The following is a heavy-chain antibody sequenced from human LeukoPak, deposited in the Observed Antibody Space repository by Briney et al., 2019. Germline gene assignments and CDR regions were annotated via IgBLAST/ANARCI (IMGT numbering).Heavy chain of an antibody. Sequence: GRSLRLSCAASGFTFSSYAMHWVRQAPGKGLEWVAVISYDGSNKYYADSVKGRFTISRDNSKNTLYLQMNSLRAEDTAVYYCARDGPIDGGNDLYYYYYGMDVWGQGTTVTVSS. V-gene: IGHV3-30*04. CDR3: ARDGPIDGGNDLYYYYYGMDV. J-gene: IGHJ6*02. CDR2: ISYDGSNK. D-gene: IGHD4-23*01. CDR1: GFTFSSYA.